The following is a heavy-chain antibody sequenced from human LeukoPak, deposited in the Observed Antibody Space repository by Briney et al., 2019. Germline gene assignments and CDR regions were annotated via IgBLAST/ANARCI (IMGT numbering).Heavy chain of an antibody. J-gene: IGHJ3*02. D-gene: IGHD2-15*01. CDR2: INPSGGST. Sequence: ASVKVSCKASGYTFTSYYMHWVRQAPGQGLEWMGIINPSGGSTSYAQKFQGRVTMTRDTSTSTVYMELSSLRSEDTAVYYCARDGVVAATKDAFDIWGQGTMVTVSS. CDR1: GYTFTSYY. CDR3: ARDGVVAATKDAFDI. V-gene: IGHV1-46*01.